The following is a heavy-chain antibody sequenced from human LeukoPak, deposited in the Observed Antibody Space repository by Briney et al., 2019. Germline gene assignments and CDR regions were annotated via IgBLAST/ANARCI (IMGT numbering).Heavy chain of an antibody. CDR3: ARTGRTTGDAFDI. D-gene: IGHD1-1*01. CDR2: IYPGDSDT. Sequence: GESLKISCKGSGYSFTSYWIGWVRQMPGKGLEWMGIIYPGDSDTRYSPSFQGQVTISADKSISAAYLQWSSLKASDTAMYYCARTGRTTGDAFDIWGQGTMVTVSS. J-gene: IGHJ3*02. V-gene: IGHV5-51*01. CDR1: GYSFTSYW.